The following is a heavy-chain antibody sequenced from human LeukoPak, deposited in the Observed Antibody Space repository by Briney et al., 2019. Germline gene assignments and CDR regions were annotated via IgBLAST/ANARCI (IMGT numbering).Heavy chain of an antibody. V-gene: IGHV3-11*01. CDR3: ARAAGWFDP. J-gene: IGHJ5*02. Sequence: GGSLRLSCAISGFTFSNAAMSWIRQAPGKGLEWVSYISSSSNNIHYANSVGGRFTISRDNAKNSVYLQMNSLRAEDTAIYYCARAAGWFDPWGQGTLVTVSS. CDR1: GFTFSNAA. CDR2: ISSSSNNI.